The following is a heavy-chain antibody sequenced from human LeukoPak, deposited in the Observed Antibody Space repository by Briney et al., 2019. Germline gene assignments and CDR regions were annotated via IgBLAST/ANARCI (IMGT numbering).Heavy chain of an antibody. V-gene: IGHV3-21*01. CDR2: ISSSSSYI. CDR1: GFTFSSYS. CDR3: ARELPAYRWEP. Sequence: GGSLRLSCAASGFTFSSYSMNWVRQAPGKGLEWVSSISSSSSYIYYADSVKGRFTISRDNAKNSLYLQMNSLRAEDTAVYYCARELPAYRWEPWGQGTLVTVSS. D-gene: IGHD1-26*01. J-gene: IGHJ4*02.